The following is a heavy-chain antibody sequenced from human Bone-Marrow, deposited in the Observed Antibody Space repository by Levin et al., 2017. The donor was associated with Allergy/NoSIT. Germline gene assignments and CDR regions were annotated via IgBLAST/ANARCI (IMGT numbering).Heavy chain of an antibody. CDR2: VYHNGKT. CDR1: GASITTYY. Sequence: PSETLSLVCSVSGASITTYYWSWMRQSAGKALEWIGRVYHNGKTNYSPSLESRVSMSVDTSKNQVSLKLRSVTAADTAVYYCARDKYSPSWSTSWEGYYYYGMEDWGQGTTVIVSS. J-gene: IGHJ6*02. D-gene: IGHD5-12*01. CDR3: ARDKYSPSWSTSWEGYYYYGMED. V-gene: IGHV4-4*07.